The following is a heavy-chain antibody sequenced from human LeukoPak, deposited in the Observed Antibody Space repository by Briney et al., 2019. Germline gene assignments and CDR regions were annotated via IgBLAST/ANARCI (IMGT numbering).Heavy chain of an antibody. Sequence: GGSLRLSCAASGFTFSSYAMHWVRQAPGKGLEWVAVISYDGSNKYYADSVKGRFTTSRDNSKNTLYLQMNSLRAEDTAVYYCARDRHGSGVFDYWGQGTLITVSS. V-gene: IGHV3-30*04. D-gene: IGHD3-10*01. CDR3: ARDRHGSGVFDY. J-gene: IGHJ4*02. CDR2: ISYDGSNK. CDR1: GFTFSSYA.